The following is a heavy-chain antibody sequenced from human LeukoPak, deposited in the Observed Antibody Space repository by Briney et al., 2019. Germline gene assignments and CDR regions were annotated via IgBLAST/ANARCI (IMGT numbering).Heavy chain of an antibody. CDR1: GFTFSGYA. CDR2: ISYDGSNE. V-gene: IGHV3-30-3*01. Sequence: GRSLILSCAASGFTFSGYAMHWVRQAPGKGLEWVAVISYDGSNEYYADSVKGRFTISRDNSKNTLYLQMNSLSVEDTAVYYCARVGYYASGPFSCFDYWGQGTLVTVSS. CDR3: ARVGYYASGPFSCFDY. D-gene: IGHD3-10*01. J-gene: IGHJ4*02.